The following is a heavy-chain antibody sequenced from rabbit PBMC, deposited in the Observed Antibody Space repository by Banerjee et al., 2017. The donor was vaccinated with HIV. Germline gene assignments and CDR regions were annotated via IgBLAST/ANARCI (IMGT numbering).Heavy chain of an antibody. V-gene: IGHV1S7*01. D-gene: IGHD1-1*01. Sequence: QSLEESGGGLVQPEGSLALTCKASGFTISSSYYMCWVRQAPGKGLEWIGYIDPVFGSTYYASWVNGRFTLSSHNAQNTLYLQLNSLTAADTATYFCARDPAYASSSGYSIPNLWGPGTLVTVS. CDR2: IDPVFGST. CDR3: ARDPAYASSSGYSIPNL. J-gene: IGHJ4*01. CDR1: GFTISSSYY.